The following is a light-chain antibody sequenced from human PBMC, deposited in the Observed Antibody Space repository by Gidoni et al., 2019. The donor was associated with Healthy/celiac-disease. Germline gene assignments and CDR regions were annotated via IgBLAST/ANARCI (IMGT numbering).Light chain of an antibody. J-gene: IGKJ1*01. CDR1: ESVSSSY. Sequence: EIELTQSPGTLSLSPGERATLSCRASESVSSSYLAWYQQKPGQAPRLLIYGASSRATGIPDRFSGSGSVTDFTLTISRLEPEDFAVYYCQQYGSSPPQTFGQGTKVEIK. V-gene: IGKV3-20*01. CDR3: QQYGSSPPQT. CDR2: GAS.